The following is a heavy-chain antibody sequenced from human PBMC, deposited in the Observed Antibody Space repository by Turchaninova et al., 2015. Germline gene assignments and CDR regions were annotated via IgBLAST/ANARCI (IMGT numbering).Heavy chain of an antibody. J-gene: IGHJ4*01. CDR3: AIDRTMGAPHFDY. CDR2: INCNTGGT. D-gene: IGHD1-26*01. Sequence: QVQLVQSGVEVKKPGASVKVSCKASGYTFTSYGISWMRQAPGQGLEWRGWINCNTGGTNDSQDFQYSVTMTTDTSTGTVYLELRGLGSDDTAVYYCAIDRTMGAPHFDYWGQGTLVTVSS. CDR1: GYTFTSYG. V-gene: IGHV1-18*04.